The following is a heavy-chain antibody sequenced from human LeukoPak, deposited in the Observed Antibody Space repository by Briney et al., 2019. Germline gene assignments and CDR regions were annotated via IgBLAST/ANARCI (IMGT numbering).Heavy chain of an antibody. Sequence: ASVKVSCKASGYTFTTYGINWVRQATGQGLEWMGWINPNSGNAGYAQKFQGRVTITRNTSVSTVYMELSSLRSEDTAVYYCARESIVVVPTTMDDASDIWGQGTMVTVSS. CDR3: ARESIVVVPTTMDDASDI. CDR1: GYTFTTYG. D-gene: IGHD2-2*01. CDR2: INPNSGNA. V-gene: IGHV1-8*03. J-gene: IGHJ3*02.